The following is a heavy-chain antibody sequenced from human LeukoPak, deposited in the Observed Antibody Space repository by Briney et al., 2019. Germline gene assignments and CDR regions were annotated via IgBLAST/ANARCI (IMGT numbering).Heavy chain of an antibody. CDR1: GFTFSSYW. CDR3: ARGFDSSGRDY. CDR2: INRDGSST. J-gene: IGHJ4*02. V-gene: IGHV3-74*01. Sequence: GGSLRLSCAASGFTFSSYWTHWVRQAPGKGLVWVSRINRDGSSTSYADSVKGRFTISRDNAKNTLYLQMNSLRAEDTAVYYCARGFDSSGRDYWGQGALVTVSS. D-gene: IGHD3-22*01.